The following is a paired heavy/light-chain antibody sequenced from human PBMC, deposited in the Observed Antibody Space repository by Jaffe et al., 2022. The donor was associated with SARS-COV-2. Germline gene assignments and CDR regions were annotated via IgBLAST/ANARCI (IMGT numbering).Light chain of an antibody. Sequence: EIVLTQSPGTLSLSPGERATLSCRASQSVSSSYLAWYQQKPGQAPRLLIYGASSRATGIPDRFSGSGSGTDFTLTISRLEPEDFAVYYCQQYGSSPPAGTFGQGTKLEIK. CDR2: GAS. V-gene: IGKV3-20*01. CDR3: QQYGSSPPAGT. CDR1: QSVSSSY. J-gene: IGKJ2*02.
Heavy chain of an antibody. CDR3: ARGAYDFWSGYYPLFDY. V-gene: IGHV3-30-3*01. Sequence: QVQLVESGGGVVQPGRSLRLSCAASGFTFSSYAMHWVRQAPGKGLEWVAVISYDGSNKYYADSVKGRFTISRDNSKNTLYLQMNSLRAEDTAVYYCARGAYDFWSGYYPLFDYWGQGTLVTVSS. D-gene: IGHD3-3*01. J-gene: IGHJ4*02. CDR1: GFTFSSYA. CDR2: ISYDGSNK.